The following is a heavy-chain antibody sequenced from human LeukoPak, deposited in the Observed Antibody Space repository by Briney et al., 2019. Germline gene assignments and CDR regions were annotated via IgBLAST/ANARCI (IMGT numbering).Heavy chain of an antibody. J-gene: IGHJ4*02. Sequence: SVQLSCKASGYRFTGYYIHWVRQAPGQGLEWMGWINPHSGGTKFAQKFQGRVTMTRDTSISTAYMEVSRLRSDDAAIYCCAREYYDILTGSLDYWGQGSLASVSS. CDR3: AREYYDILTGSLDY. D-gene: IGHD3-9*01. V-gene: IGHV1-2*02. CDR2: INPHSGGT. CDR1: GYRFTGYY.